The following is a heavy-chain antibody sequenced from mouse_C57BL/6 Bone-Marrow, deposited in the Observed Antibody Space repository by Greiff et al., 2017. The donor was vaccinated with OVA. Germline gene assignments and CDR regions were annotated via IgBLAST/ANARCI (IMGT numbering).Heavy chain of an antibody. Sequence: VQLQQSGPELVKPGASVKISCKASGYSFTGYYMNWVKQSPEKSLEWIGEINPSTGGTTYNQKFKAKATLTVDKSSSTAYMQLKSLTSEDSAGYYCARDDGSSYRFDDWGQGTLVTVSA. V-gene: IGHV1-42*01. J-gene: IGHJ3*01. CDR1: GYSFTGYY. CDR2: INPSTGGT. CDR3: ARDDGSSYRFDD. D-gene: IGHD1-1*01.